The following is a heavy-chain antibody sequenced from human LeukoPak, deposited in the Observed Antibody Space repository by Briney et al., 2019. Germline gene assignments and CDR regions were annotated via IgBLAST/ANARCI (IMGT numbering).Heavy chain of an antibody. CDR2: IYTSGST. V-gene: IGHV4-61*02. D-gene: IGHD3-22*01. J-gene: IGHJ4*02. Sequence: SQTLSLTCTVSGGSISSGSYYWSWIRQPAGKGLEWIGRIYTSGSTNYNPSLKSRVTISVDTSKNQFSLKLSSVTAADRAVYYCARDPGDYDSSGLLDYWGQGTLVSVPS. CDR3: ARDPGDYDSSGLLDY. CDR1: GGSISSGSYY.